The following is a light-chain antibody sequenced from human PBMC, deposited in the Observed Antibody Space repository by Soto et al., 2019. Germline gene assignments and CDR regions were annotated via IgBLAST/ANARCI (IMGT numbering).Light chain of an antibody. Sequence: DIQMTQSPSTLSASVGDRVTITCRASQSISTYLAWYQQKPGKAPKLLIYRASNLESGVPARFSGSGSGTEFTLTINSLQPDDFAIYYCQQYNSSSAAFGQGTKVEIK. V-gene: IGKV1-5*03. CDR2: RAS. J-gene: IGKJ1*01. CDR3: QQYNSSSAA. CDR1: QSISTY.